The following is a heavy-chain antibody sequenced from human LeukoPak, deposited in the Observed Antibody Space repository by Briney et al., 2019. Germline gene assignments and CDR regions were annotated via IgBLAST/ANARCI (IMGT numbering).Heavy chain of an antibody. CDR1: GYSFTGYY. CDR3: ARRGYSYGILDY. CDR2: INPSGGST. D-gene: IGHD5-18*01. Sequence: GASVKVSFKASGYSFTGYYMHWVRQAPGQGLEWMGIINPSGGSTNYAQKFQGRITMTRDTSTSTVYMELSSLRSEDTAVYYCARRGYSYGILDYWGQGTLVTVSS. V-gene: IGHV1-46*01. J-gene: IGHJ4*02.